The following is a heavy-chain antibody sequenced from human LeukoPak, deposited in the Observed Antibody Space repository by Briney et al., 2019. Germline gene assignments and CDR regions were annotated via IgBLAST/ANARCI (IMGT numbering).Heavy chain of an antibody. J-gene: IGHJ4*02. D-gene: IGHD4-17*01. V-gene: IGHV3-11*04. CDR3: ARDHLGHDYGDYLWYFDY. Sequence: GGSLRLSCAASGFTFSDYYMSWIRQAPGKGLEWVSYISSSGSTIYYADSVKGRFTISRDNAKNSLYLQMNSLRAEDTAVYYCARDHLGHDYGDYLWYFDYWGQGTLVTVSS. CDR1: GFTFSDYY. CDR2: ISSSGSTI.